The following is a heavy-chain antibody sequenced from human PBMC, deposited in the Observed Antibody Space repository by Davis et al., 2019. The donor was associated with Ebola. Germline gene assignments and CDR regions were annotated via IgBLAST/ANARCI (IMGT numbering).Heavy chain of an antibody. CDR1: GFTFSRSS. Sequence: PAGSLRLSCAASGFTFSRSSLRLVRHAPGPGLEWPSLINSGYHIYYADSVKGRFTISRDNAKNSLYLQLNSLRVEETAVYYCTKDGNAWSRDVWGQGTLVVVSS. CDR3: TKDGNAWSRDV. J-gene: IGHJ3*01. CDR2: INSGYHI. V-gene: IGHV3-21*01. D-gene: IGHD2-8*01.